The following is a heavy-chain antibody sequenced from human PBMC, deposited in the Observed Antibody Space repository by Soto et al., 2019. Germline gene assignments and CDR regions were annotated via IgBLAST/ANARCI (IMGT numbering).Heavy chain of an antibody. CDR1: GYTFTSYG. D-gene: IGHD1-26*01. J-gene: IGHJ5*02. CDR3: ARNGGATKDNWFDP. V-gene: IGHV1-18*04. Sequence: GASVKVSCKASGYTFTSYGISWVRQAPGQGLEWMGWISAYNGNTNYAQKLQGRVTMTTDTSTSAAYMELSSLRSEDTAVYYCARNGGATKDNWFDPWGQGTLVTVSS. CDR2: ISAYNGNT.